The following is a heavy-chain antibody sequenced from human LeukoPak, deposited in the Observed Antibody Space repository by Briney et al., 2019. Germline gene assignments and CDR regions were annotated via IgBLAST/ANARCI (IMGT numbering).Heavy chain of an antibody. CDR2: ISGSSSYI. V-gene: IGHV3-21*01. D-gene: IGHD3-10*01. CDR1: GFTFSSYS. Sequence: GGSLRLSCAASGFTFSSYSLNWVRQAPGKGLEWVSSISGSSSYIYYADSEKGRFTISRHNAKNSLYLQMNILRAEDTAVYYCAGGIAARWELLGALDIWGQGTMVTVSS. J-gene: IGHJ3*02. CDR3: AGGIAARWELLGALDI.